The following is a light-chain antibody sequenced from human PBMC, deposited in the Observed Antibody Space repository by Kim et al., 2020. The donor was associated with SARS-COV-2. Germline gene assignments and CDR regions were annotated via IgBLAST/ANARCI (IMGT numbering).Light chain of an antibody. J-gene: IGLJ3*02. V-gene: IGLV9-49*01. CDR2: VGTGGVVG. CDR3: GTDHSNGNDFVWV. CDR1: SGYSTSK. Sequence: CPLSSGYSTSKVDWYQQRPGMGPRFVMRVGTGGVVGFKGDGIPDRFSVLGSGLIRNLTINNIQEEDESDYHCGTDHSNGNDFVWVFGGGTKLTVL.